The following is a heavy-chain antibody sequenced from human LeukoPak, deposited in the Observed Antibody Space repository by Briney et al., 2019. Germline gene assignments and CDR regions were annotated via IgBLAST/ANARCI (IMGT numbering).Heavy chain of an antibody. Sequence: GGSLRLSCVASGFTISGSFMSWVRQVPGKGLEWVTNIKQDGSQTYYIDSVKGRFTISRDNAKNSVYLQVNSLRVEDTAVYYCARVRDSSWYPYFESWGQGTLVTVSS. CDR2: IKQDGSQT. V-gene: IGHV3-7*01. D-gene: IGHD6-13*01. CDR3: ARVRDSSWYPYFES. J-gene: IGHJ4*02. CDR1: GFTISGSF.